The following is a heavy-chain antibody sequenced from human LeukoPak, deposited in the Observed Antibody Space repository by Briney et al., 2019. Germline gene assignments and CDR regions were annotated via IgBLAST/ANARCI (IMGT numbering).Heavy chain of an antibody. Sequence: GESLKISCKGSGYTFTNYWIDWVRQMPGKGLEWMGIIYPGDSDTRYSPSFQGRVTISADKSISTAYLQLSSLKASDTAIYYCERRERVGQVDNHIEFWGQGTLVTVSS. CDR3: ERRERVGQVDNHIEF. J-gene: IGHJ4*02. D-gene: IGHD1-14*01. CDR1: GYTFTNYW. V-gene: IGHV5-51*01. CDR2: IYPGDSDT.